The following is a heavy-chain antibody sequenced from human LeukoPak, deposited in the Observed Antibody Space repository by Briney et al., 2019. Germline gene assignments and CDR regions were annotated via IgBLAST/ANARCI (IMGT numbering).Heavy chain of an antibody. J-gene: IGHJ4*02. Sequence: SVKVSCNASGGTFSSYAISWVRQAPGQGLEWMGGIIPIFGTANYAQRFQGRVTITADESTSTAYMELSSLRSEDTAVYYCARSGGYDLSIDYWGQGTLVTVSS. CDR1: GGTFSSYA. D-gene: IGHD1-14*01. CDR3: ARSGGYDLSIDY. CDR2: IIPIFGTA. V-gene: IGHV1-69*13.